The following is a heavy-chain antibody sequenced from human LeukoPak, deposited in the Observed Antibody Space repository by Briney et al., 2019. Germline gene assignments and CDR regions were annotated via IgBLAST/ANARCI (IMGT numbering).Heavy chain of an antibody. Sequence: GESLQISCQAYGDNFATYWIGWVRQRPGEGLEWMGVIYPGDSETSYNPSFQGQVTISADKSISTAYLQWSSLKASDTGMYYCATGKMTGSSFDIWGQGTMVTVSS. V-gene: IGHV5-51*01. J-gene: IGHJ3*02. CDR2: IYPGDSET. D-gene: IGHD3-9*01. CDR1: GDNFATYW. CDR3: ATGKMTGSSFDI.